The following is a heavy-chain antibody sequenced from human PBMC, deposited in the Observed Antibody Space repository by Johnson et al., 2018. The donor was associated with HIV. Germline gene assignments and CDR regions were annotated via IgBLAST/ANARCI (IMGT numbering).Heavy chain of an antibody. V-gene: IGHV3-30*02. CDR2: IRYDGSNK. D-gene: IGHD3-22*01. J-gene: IGHJ3*02. CDR1: GFTFSSYG. CDR3: AKDLVVINVRYAFHI. Sequence: QVQLVESGGGVVQPGGSLRLSCAASGFTFSSYGMHWVRQAPGKGLEWVAFIRYDGSNKYYADSVKGRFTISRDNSKNTLYLQMNSLRAEDTALYYCAKDLVVINVRYAFHIWGQGTMVTVSS.